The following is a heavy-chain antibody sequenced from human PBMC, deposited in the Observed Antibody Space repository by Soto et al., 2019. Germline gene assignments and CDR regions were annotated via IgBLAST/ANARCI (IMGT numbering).Heavy chain of an antibody. CDR1: GFTFSNYG. D-gene: IGHD2-8*01. Sequence: GGSLRLSCAASGFTFSNYGMHWVRQTPGKGLEWVAVISYDGSHQFYTDSVKGRFTISRDNSKNTLYLQMNSLKPDDTAMYYCAKDPKCCTIGSHFLDNWFDSWGQGTL. CDR2: ISYDGSHQ. V-gene: IGHV3-30*18. CDR3: AKDPKCCTIGSHFLDNWFDS. J-gene: IGHJ5*01.